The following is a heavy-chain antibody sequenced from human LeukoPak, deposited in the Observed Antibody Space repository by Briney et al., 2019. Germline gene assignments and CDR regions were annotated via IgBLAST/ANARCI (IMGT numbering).Heavy chain of an antibody. J-gene: IGHJ4*02. D-gene: IGHD1-26*01. CDR3: AKDRGRD. Sequence: GGSLRLSCAASGFIVSSNSMSWVRQPLGKGLECVSVTYSDGSTYYADSVKDRFTISRDNSKNTLYLQMNSLRAEDTAVYYCAKDRGRDWGQGTLVTVSS. V-gene: IGHV3-53*03. CDR2: TYSDGST. CDR1: GFIVSSNS.